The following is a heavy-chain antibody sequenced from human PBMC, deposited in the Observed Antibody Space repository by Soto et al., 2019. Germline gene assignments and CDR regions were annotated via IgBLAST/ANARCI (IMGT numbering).Heavy chain of an antibody. D-gene: IGHD2-15*01. CDR2: LTGSGDTT. CDR3: AKGKDRASIDY. J-gene: IGHJ4*02. Sequence: RQAPGKGLEWVSRLTGSGDTTYYADSIKGRFTISRDNSRNTLYLEMNSLRAEDTAIYYCAKGKDRASIDYWGQGTLVTVSS. V-gene: IGHV3-23*01.